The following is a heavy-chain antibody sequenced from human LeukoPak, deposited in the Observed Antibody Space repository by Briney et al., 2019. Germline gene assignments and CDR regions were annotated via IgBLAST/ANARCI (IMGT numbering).Heavy chain of an antibody. V-gene: IGHV3-7*01. CDR2: IKQDGSEK. CDR1: GFTFSSYW. CDR3: ARHVVVAATLEYYFDY. D-gene: IGHD2-15*01. Sequence: PGGSLRLSCAASGFTFSSYWMSWVRQAPGKGLEWVANIKQDGSEKYYVDSVKGRFTISRDNAKNSLYLQMNSLRAEDTAVYYCARHVVVAATLEYYFDYWGQGTLVTVSS. J-gene: IGHJ4*02.